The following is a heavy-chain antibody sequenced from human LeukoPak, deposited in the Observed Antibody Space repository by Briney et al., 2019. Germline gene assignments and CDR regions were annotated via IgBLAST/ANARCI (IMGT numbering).Heavy chain of an antibody. D-gene: IGHD5-12*01. V-gene: IGHV3-74*01. CDR2: IEYDGSST. Sequence: GGSLRLSCAACGFTFSSYWLHWVRQDPGRGLVWVSRIEYDGSSTGYADSVKGRFTISRDNAKNTLYLQMNSLRAEDTAVYYCAKEVLYSGYEPPDYWGQGTLVTVSS. J-gene: IGHJ4*02. CDR1: GFTFSSYW. CDR3: AKEVLYSGYEPPDY.